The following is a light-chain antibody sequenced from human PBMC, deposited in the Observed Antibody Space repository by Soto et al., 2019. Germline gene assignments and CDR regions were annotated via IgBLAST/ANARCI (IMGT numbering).Light chain of an antibody. CDR1: QSVSSY. CDR3: QQRSNLPLT. Sequence: EIVLTQSPATLSLSPGERATLSCRASQSVSSYLAWYQQKPGQAPRLLIYDASTKATGIPARFSGSGAGTDFPLTISSPDPEDFSVYYVQQRSNLPLTFGGGTNVGIK. J-gene: IGKJ4*02. CDR2: DAS. V-gene: IGKV3-11*01.